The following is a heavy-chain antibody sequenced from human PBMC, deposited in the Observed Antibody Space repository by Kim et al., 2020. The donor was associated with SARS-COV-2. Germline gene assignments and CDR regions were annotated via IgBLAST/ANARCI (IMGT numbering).Heavy chain of an antibody. V-gene: IGHV4-39*01. J-gene: IGHJ4*02. Sequence: SETLSLTCTVSGGSISSSSYYWGWIRQPPGKGLEWIGSIYYSGSTYYNPSLKSRVTISVDTSKNQFSLKLSSVTAAATAVYYCARSPEGGSRYFDYWGQGTLVTVSS. CDR1: GGSISSSSYY. D-gene: IGHD1-26*01. CDR3: ARSPEGGSRYFDY. CDR2: IYYSGST.